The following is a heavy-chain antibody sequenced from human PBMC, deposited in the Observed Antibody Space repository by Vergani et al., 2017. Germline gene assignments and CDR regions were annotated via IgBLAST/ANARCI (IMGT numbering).Heavy chain of an antibody. CDR2: IWYDGSNK. Sequence: QVQLVESGGGVVQPGRSLRLSCAASGFTFSSYGMHWVRQAPGKGLEWVAVIWYDGSNKYYADSVKGRFTISRDNSKNTLYLQMNSLRAEDTAVYYCARVRDWCWDDYWGQGTLVTVSS. V-gene: IGHV3-33*01. CDR1: GFTFSSYG. D-gene: IGHD2-8*01. J-gene: IGHJ4*02. CDR3: ARVRDWCWDDY.